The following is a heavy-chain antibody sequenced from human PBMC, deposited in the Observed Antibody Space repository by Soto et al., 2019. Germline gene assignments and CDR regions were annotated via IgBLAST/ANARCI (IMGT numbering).Heavy chain of an antibody. D-gene: IGHD2-2*01. J-gene: IGHJ4*02. Sequence: SVKVSCKASGGTFSSYAISWVRQAPGQGLEWIGGIIPIFGTANYAQKFQGRVTITADESTSTAYMELSSLRSEDTAVYYCARSFYCSSTSCYGAFDYWGQGTLVTVSS. CDR1: GGTFSSYA. V-gene: IGHV1-69*13. CDR3: ARSFYCSSTSCYGAFDY. CDR2: IIPIFGTA.